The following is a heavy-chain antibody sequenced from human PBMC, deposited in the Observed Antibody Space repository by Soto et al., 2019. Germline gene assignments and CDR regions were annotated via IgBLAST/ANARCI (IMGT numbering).Heavy chain of an antibody. CDR3: ARVRGGVVAATPEVFDY. CDR2: IYYSGST. D-gene: IGHD2-15*01. Sequence: SETLSLTCTVSGGSISSYYWSWIRQPPGKGLEWIGYIYYSGSTNYNPSLKSRVTISVDTSKNQFSLKLSSVTAADTAVYYCARVRGGVVAATPEVFDYWGQGTLVTVSS. CDR1: GGSISSYY. J-gene: IGHJ4*02. V-gene: IGHV4-59*01.